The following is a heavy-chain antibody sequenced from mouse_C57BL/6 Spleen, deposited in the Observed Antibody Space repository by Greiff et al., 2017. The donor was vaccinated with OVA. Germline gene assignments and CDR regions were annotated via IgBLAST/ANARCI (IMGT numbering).Heavy chain of an antibody. CDR3: ARNYYGSSYYFDY. D-gene: IGHD1-1*01. V-gene: IGHV5-9*01. J-gene: IGHJ2*01. CDR1: GFTFSSYT. CDR2: ISGGGGNT. Sequence: EVQVVESGGGLVKPGGSLKLSCAASGFTFSSYTMSWVRQTPEKRLEWVATISGGGGNTYYPDSVKGRFTISRDNAKNTLYLQMSSLRSEDTALYYCARNYYGSSYYFDYWGQGTTLTVSS.